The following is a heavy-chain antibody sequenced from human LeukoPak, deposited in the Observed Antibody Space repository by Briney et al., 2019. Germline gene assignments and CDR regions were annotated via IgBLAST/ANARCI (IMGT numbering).Heavy chain of an antibody. D-gene: IGHD1-26*01. CDR2: IYSSGST. CDR1: GDSISGYY. Sequence: SETLSLTCTVSGDSISGYYWSWIRQPAGKGLEWIGRIYSSGSTNYNPSLKSRVTMSVDTSKNQFSLKLSSVTAVDTAVYYCAKLMGPTSFHSWGQGTLVTVSS. J-gene: IGHJ4*02. V-gene: IGHV4-4*07. CDR3: AKLMGPTSFHS.